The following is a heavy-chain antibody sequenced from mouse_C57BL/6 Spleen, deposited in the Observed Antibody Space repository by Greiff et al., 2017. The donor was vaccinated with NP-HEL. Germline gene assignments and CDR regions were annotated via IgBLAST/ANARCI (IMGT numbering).Heavy chain of an antibody. V-gene: IGHV1-50*01. CDR2: IDPSDSYT. Sequence: QVQLQQPGAELVKPGASVKLSCKASGYTFTSYWMQWVKQRPGQGLEWIGEIDPSDSYTNYNQKFKGKATLTVDTSSSTADMQLSSLTSEDSAVYYCASRGGLITRYFDVWGTGTTVTVSS. CDR1: GYTFTSYW. D-gene: IGHD1-1*01. CDR3: ASRGGLITRYFDV. J-gene: IGHJ1*03.